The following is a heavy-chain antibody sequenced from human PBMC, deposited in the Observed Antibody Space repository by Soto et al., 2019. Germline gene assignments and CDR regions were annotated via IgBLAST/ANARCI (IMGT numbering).Heavy chain of an antibody. CDR3: ARAAHYDFWSGYYYMDV. CDR1: GFTFSSYA. D-gene: IGHD3-3*01. J-gene: IGHJ6*03. CDR2: ISGSGGIT. Sequence: EVQLLESGGGLVQPGGSLRLSCATSGFTFSSYAMAWVRQAPGKGLEWVSAISGSGGITYHAASVKGRFSISRDNSRNMLYLQMNSLGADDTAVYYCARAAHYDFWSGYYYMDVWGIGTTVTVSS. V-gene: IGHV3-23*01.